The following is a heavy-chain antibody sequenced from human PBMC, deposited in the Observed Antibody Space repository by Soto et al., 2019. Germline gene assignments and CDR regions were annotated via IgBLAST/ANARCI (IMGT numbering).Heavy chain of an antibody. CDR3: AHSVGITSSSWLFDY. CDR2: IYWDDDK. J-gene: IGHJ4*02. D-gene: IGHD6-13*01. V-gene: IGHV2-5*02. CDR1: GFSLSTSGVG. Sequence: QITLKESGPTLVKPTQTLTLTCTFSGFSLSTSGVGVGWIRQPPGKALEWLALIYWDDDKRYSPSLKSRLTITQDTAKNQVVLTMTNMDPVDTATYYCAHSVGITSSSWLFDYWGQGTLVTVSS.